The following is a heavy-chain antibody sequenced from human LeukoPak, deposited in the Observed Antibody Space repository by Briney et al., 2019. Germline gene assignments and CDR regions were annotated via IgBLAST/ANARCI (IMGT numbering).Heavy chain of an antibody. CDR1: GFTFSTYA. J-gene: IGHJ4*02. D-gene: IGHD2-15*01. Sequence: GGSLRLSCAASGFTFSTYAMHWVRQAPGEGLEWVAVISYDGSDKYYADSVKGRFTISRDNSKNTVYLQMNNLRAEDTAVYYCAKDSTRVVAATNYFDYWGQGTLVTVSS. V-gene: IGHV3-30-3*01. CDR2: ISYDGSDK. CDR3: AKDSTRVVAATNYFDY.